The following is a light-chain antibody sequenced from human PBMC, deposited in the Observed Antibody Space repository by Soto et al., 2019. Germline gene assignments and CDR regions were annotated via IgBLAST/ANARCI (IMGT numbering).Light chain of an antibody. J-gene: IGKJ1*01. Sequence: EIVMTQSPVTLSVSPGERVTLSCRASQSVSSNLAWYQQKPGQAPSLLIYGAFTRATSIPARFSGTGSGTEFTLTISSLQSEDFALYYCQQYNDWPLTFGQGTKVDI. CDR2: GAF. V-gene: IGKV3-15*01. CDR1: QSVSSN. CDR3: QQYNDWPLT.